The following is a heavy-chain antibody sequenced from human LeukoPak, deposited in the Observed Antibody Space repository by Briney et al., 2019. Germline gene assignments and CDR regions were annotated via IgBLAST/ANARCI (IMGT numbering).Heavy chain of an antibody. CDR1: GFTFSSYG. CDR2: IRYDGSNK. V-gene: IGHV3-30*02. D-gene: IGHD2-21*01. Sequence: GGSLRLFCAASGFTFSSYGMHWVRQAPGKGLEWVAFIRYDGSNKYYADSVKGRFTISRDNSKNTLYLQMNSLRAEDTAVYYCAKGPLIRNWFDPWGQGTLVTVSS. CDR3: AKGPLIRNWFDP. J-gene: IGHJ5*02.